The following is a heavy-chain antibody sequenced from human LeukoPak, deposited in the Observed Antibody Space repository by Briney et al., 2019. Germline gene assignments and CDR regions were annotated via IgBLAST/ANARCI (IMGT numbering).Heavy chain of an antibody. V-gene: IGHV3-53*01. CDR2: IYSDNT. Sequence: GGSLRLSCTVSGFTVSTNSMSWVRQAPGKGLEWVSFIYSDNTHYSDSVKGRFTISRDNSKNTLYLQMNSLRAEDTAVYYCARRAGAYSHPYGYWGQGTLVTVSS. CDR3: ARRAGAYSHPYGY. D-gene: IGHD4/OR15-4a*01. J-gene: IGHJ4*02. CDR1: GFTVSTNS.